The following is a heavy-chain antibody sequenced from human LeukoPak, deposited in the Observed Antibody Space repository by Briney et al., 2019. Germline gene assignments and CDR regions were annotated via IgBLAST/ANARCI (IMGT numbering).Heavy chain of an antibody. D-gene: IGHD3-10*01. J-gene: IGHJ4*02. CDR3: ARDVAGARSY. CDR1: GFTFSSYA. Sequence: GGSLRLSCAASGFTFSSYAMQCVREAPGKGLGWVSRIDTDGRTTNYADSVKGRFTIYRDNVQNTLFLQMNSLTVEDTAVYYCARDVAGARSYWGQGALVTVSS. V-gene: IGHV3-74*01. CDR2: IDTDGRTT.